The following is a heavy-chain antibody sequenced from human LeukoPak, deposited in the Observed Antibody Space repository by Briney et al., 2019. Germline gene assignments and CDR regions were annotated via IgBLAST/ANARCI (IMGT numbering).Heavy chain of an antibody. CDR3: AKDLPYSGSYCFDY. V-gene: IGHV3-9*01. CDR1: GFTFDDYA. Sequence: PGGSLRLSCAASGFTFDDYAMHWVRQAPGKGLEWVSGISWNSGSIGYADSVKGRFTISRDNAKNSLYLQMNSLRAEDTALYYCAKDLPYSGSYCFDYWGQGTLVIVSS. J-gene: IGHJ4*02. D-gene: IGHD1-26*01. CDR2: ISWNSGSI.